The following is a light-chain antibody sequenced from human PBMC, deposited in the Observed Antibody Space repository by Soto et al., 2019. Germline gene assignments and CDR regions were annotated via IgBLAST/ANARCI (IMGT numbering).Light chain of an antibody. CDR3: CSYTSSISYV. J-gene: IGLJ1*01. CDR1: SSDVGNNNY. CDR2: EVS. Sequence: QSALTQPASVSGSPGQSITITCTGSSSDVGNNNYVSWYQQHPGKAPKLMIYEVSNRPSGVSNRFSGSEFCNTASLTISGLQPEDEADYYCCSYTSSISYVFGSGTKLTVL. V-gene: IGLV2-14*01.